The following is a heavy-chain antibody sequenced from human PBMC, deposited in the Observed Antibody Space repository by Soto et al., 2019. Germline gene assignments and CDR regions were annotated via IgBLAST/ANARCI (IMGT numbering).Heavy chain of an antibody. CDR2: INGYNGNT. CDR1: GYTFTSYG. Sequence: QVQLVQSGAEVKKPGASVKVSCKASGYTFTSYGISWVRQAPGQGLEWMGWINGYNGNTNHAQKLQGRVTMSPDTSTSTAYMELRSLRSDDSAVYYCARMGDVTYYYYGMDVWGQGTTVTVSS. CDR3: ARMGDVTYYYYGMDV. V-gene: IGHV1-18*01. J-gene: IGHJ6*02. D-gene: IGHD3-16*01.